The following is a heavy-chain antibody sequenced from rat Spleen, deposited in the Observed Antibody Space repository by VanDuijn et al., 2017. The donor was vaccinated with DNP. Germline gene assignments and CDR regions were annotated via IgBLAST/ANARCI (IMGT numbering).Heavy chain of an antibody. CDR1: GFTFSDYN. CDR2: ISYDGSTT. J-gene: IGHJ2*01. Sequence: EVQLVESGGGLVQPGRSLKLFCAASGFTFSDYNMAWVRQAPKKGLEWVATISYDGSTTNYRDSVKGRITVSRDNAKSTLYLQMDSLRSEDTATYYCARPDYWGQGVMVTVSS. CDR3: ARPDY. V-gene: IGHV5-7*01.